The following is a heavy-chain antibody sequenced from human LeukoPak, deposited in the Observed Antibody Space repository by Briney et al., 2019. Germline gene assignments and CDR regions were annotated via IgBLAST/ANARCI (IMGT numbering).Heavy chain of an antibody. CDR1: GFTFSTYW. CDR3: ARVRDVTNDAFAL. Sequence: GGSLRLSCAASGFTFSTYWMSWVRQAPGKGLEWVSYITSSSSNIFYADSVKSRFTISRDNAKNSLYLQMNSLRAEDTAVYYCARVRDVTNDAFALWGQGTMVTVSS. D-gene: IGHD1-14*01. CDR2: ITSSSSNI. V-gene: IGHV3-48*01. J-gene: IGHJ3*01.